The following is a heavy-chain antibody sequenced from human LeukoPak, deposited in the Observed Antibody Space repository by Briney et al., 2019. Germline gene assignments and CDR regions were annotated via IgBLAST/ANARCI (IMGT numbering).Heavy chain of an antibody. J-gene: IGHJ4*02. CDR2: ISAYNGNT. Sequence: GASVKFSCKASGYTFTSDGISCVRQAPGQGLECMGWISAYNGNTNYAQKLQGRVTMTTDTSASTAYMELRSLRSDDTAVYYCARVPEGLGVLLMNFDYRGQGTLVTVSS. V-gene: IGHV1-18*01. CDR1: GYTFTSDG. CDR3: ARVPEGLGVLLMNFDY. D-gene: IGHD3-16*01.